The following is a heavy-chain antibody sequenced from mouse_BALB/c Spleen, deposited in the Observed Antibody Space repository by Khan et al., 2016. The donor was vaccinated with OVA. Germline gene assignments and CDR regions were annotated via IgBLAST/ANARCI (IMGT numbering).Heavy chain of an antibody. CDR2: ISSGGRT. V-gene: IGHV5-6-5*01. Sequence: EVQLVESGGGLVKPGGSLKVSCAASGFTFSNYAMSWVRQTPEKRLEWVASISSGGRTYYPDSVKGRVTISRDNARNILYLQMSSLRSEDTAMYYCARDYLFVYWGQVTLVTVSA. CDR3: ARDYLFVY. CDR1: GFTFSNYA. D-gene: IGHD1-1*01. J-gene: IGHJ3*01.